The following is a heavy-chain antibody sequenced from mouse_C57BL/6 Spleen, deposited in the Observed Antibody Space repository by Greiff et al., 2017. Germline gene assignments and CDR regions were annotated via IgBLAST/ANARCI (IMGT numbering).Heavy chain of an antibody. J-gene: IGHJ3*01. V-gene: IGHV1-82*01. D-gene: IGHD6-1*01. CDR1: GYAFSSSW. Sequence: VQLQQSGPELVKPGASVKLSCKASGYAFSSSWMNWVKQRPGKGLEWIGRIYPGDGDTNYNGKFKGKATLTADKSSSTAYMQLSSLTSEDSAVYVCERERCDSQGAWFAYWGQGTLVTVSA. CDR3: ERERCDSQGAWFAY. CDR2: IYPGDGDT.